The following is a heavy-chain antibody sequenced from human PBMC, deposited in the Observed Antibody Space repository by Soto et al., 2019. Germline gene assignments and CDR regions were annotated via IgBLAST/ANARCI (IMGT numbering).Heavy chain of an antibody. CDR2: IYYSGST. D-gene: IGHD4-17*01. V-gene: IGHV4-59*08. CDR1: GGSISSYY. J-gene: IGHJ4*02. CDR3: AIYGGNSVYFDY. Sequence: PSETLSLTCTVSGGSISSYYWSWIRQPPGKGLEWIGYIYYSGSTDYDPSLKSRVTISVDTSKNQFSLKLSSVTAADTAVYYCAIYGGNSVYFDYWGQGTLVTVS.